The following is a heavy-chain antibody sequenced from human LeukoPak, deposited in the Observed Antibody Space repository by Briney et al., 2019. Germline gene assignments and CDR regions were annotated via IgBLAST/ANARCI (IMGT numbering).Heavy chain of an antibody. CDR1: GYTFTSYG. D-gene: IGHD2/OR15-2a*01. CDR3: ALTRLSWFDP. J-gene: IGHJ5*02. CDR2: ISAYNGNT. V-gene: IGHV1-18*01. Sequence: ASVTVSCMASGYTFTSYGISWVRQAPGQGLEWMGWISAYNGNTNYAQKLKGRVTMTTDTSTSTAYMELRSLRSDDTAVYYCALTRLSWFDPWGQGTLVTVSS.